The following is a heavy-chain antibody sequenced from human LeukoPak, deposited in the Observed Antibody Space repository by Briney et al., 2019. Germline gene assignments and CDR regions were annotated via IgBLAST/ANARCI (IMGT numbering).Heavy chain of an antibody. CDR3: ARDKAVGPTPLDY. CDR2: IKQDGSEI. Sequence: GGSLRLSCAASGFTFSGYWMSWVRQAPGKGPEWVANIKQDGSEIYYVDSVKGRFTISRDNAKNSLYLQMNSLRDEDTAVYYCARDKAVGPTPLDYWGQGTLVTVSS. J-gene: IGHJ4*02. D-gene: IGHD1-26*01. CDR1: GFTFSGYW. V-gene: IGHV3-7*01.